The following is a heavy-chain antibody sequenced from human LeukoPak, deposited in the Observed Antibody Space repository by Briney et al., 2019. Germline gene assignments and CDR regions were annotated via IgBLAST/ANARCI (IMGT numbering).Heavy chain of an antibody. CDR3: ARDRDSSGYSAFDV. D-gene: IGHD3-22*01. V-gene: IGHV3-30*03. CDR1: GFTFSSYG. Sequence: GGSLRLSCAASGFTFSSYGTRWVRQAPGKGLGWVAVISYDGSNKYHADSVKGPFTISRDNSKNTLYLQMNSLRAEDTAVYYCARDRDSSGYSAFDVWGQGTMVTVSS. J-gene: IGHJ3*01. CDR2: ISYDGSNK.